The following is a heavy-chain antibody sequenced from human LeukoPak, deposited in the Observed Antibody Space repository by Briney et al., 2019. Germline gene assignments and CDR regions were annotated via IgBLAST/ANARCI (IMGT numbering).Heavy chain of an antibody. CDR2: IYYSGST. CDR3: ARADILTGYYSSAFDI. J-gene: IGHJ3*02. V-gene: IGHV4-59*01. D-gene: IGHD3-9*01. CDR1: GGSISSYY. Sequence: PSETLSLTCTVSGGSISSYYWSWIRQPPGKGLEWIGYIYYSGSTNYNPSLKSRVTISVDTSKNQFSLKLSSVTAADTAVYYCARADILTGYYSSAFDIWGQGTMVTVSS.